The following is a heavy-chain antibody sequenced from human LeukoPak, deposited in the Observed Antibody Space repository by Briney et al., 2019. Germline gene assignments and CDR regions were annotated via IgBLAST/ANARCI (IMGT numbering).Heavy chain of an antibody. Sequence: ASVKVSCKASGYTFTDYYIHWVRQAPGQGLEWMAWMNPNSGGTSYAQKFQGRVTVTRDTSISTAYMELSRLKFDDTAVYYCARNKEGKSLDYWGQGTLVTVSS. CDR1: GYTFTDYY. J-gene: IGHJ4*02. V-gene: IGHV1-2*02. CDR2: MNPNSGGT. CDR3: ARNKEGKSLDY.